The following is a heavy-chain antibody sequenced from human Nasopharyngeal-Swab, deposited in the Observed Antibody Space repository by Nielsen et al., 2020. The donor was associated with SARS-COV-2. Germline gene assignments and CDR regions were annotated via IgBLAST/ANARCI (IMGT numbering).Heavy chain of an antibody. CDR3: ARDGEMAAFDI. Sequence: RQAPGKGLEWIGYIYYSGSTNYNPSLKSRVTISVDTSKNQFSLKLSSVTAADTAVYYCARDGEMAAFDIWGQGTMVTVS. V-gene: IGHV4-59*01. J-gene: IGHJ3*02. CDR2: IYYSGST. D-gene: IGHD5-24*01.